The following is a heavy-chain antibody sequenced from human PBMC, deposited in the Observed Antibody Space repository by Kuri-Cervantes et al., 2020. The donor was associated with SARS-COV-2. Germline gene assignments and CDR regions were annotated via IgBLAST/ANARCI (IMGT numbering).Heavy chain of an antibody. CDR2: IYYSGTT. D-gene: IGHD3-22*01. J-gene: IGHJ3*02. CDR1: GGSISSYY. Sequence: ESLKISCTVPGGSISSYYWSWIRQPPGKGLEWIVYIYYSGTTNYNPSLKSRVTISVDTSKNQFSLKLSSVTAADTAVYYCARDHLPQTYYYDSSGSHAFDIWGQGTMVTVSS. CDR3: ARDHLPQTYYYDSSGSHAFDI. V-gene: IGHV4-59*01.